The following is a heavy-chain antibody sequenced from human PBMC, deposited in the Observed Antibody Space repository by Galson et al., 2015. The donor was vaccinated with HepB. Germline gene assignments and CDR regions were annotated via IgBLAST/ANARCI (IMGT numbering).Heavy chain of an antibody. CDR1: GYTFTGYS. Sequence: SVKVSCKASGYTFTGYSMHWVRQAPGQGLEWMGWINPNSGGTNYAQKFQGRVTMTRDTSISTAYMELSRLRSDDTAVYYCARLDGSGSYPPYYYYYYMDVWGKGTTVTVSS. V-gene: IGHV1-2*02. D-gene: IGHD3-10*01. CDR3: ARLDGSGSYPPYYYYYYMDV. CDR2: INPNSGGT. J-gene: IGHJ6*03.